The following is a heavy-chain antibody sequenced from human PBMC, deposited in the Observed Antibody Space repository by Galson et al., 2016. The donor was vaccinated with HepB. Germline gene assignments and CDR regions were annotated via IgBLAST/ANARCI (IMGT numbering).Heavy chain of an antibody. CDR1: GDSITSSGYY. CDR2: IRSAGST. Sequence: SETLSLTCSVSGDSITSSGYYWGWIRQPPGKGLEWIGSIRSAGSTYYSPSLKSRVTISVDTSKNQFSLRLTSVTAADTAVYYCARPVGRGAYAYWGQGTLVTVSS. V-gene: IGHV4-39*01. D-gene: IGHD1-26*01. J-gene: IGHJ4*02. CDR3: ARPVGRGAYAY.